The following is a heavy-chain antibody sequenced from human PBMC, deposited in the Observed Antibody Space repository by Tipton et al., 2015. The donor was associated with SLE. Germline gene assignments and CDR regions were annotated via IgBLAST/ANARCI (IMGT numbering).Heavy chain of an antibody. J-gene: IGHJ4*02. Sequence: SLRLSCAASGFTFSRYWMSWVRQAPGKGLEWVANIKQDGNEKYCVDSVKGRFTISRDNSKNTLYLQMNSLRAEDTAVYYCAKKGVGSYFGYWGQGTLVTVSS. D-gene: IGHD1-26*01. CDR1: GFTFSRYW. CDR3: AKKGVGSYFGY. CDR2: IKQDGNEK. V-gene: IGHV3-7*03.